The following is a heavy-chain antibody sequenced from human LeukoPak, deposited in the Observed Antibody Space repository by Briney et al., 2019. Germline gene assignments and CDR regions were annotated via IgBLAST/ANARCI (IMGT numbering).Heavy chain of an antibody. CDR1: GFTFSSYA. V-gene: IGHV3-23*01. CDR2: ISGSGGST. Sequence: PGGSLRLSCAASGFTFSSYAMSWVRQAPGKGLEWVSAISGSGGSTYYADSVKGRFTISRDNSKNTLYLQMNSLRAEDTALYYCAKVGGGNWNYPIEYWGQGTLVTVSS. J-gene: IGHJ4*02. CDR3: AKVGGGNWNYPIEY. D-gene: IGHD1-7*01.